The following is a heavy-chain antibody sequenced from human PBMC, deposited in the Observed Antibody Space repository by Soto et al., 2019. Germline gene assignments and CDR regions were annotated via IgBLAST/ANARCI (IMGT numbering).Heavy chain of an antibody. CDR3: ASLYCSGGSCTFLGY. J-gene: IGHJ4*02. D-gene: IGHD2-15*01. CDR2: IYHSGST. Sequence: SETLSLTCAVSGGSISSSNWWSWVRQPPGKGLEWIGEIYHSGSTNYNPSLKSRVTISVDKSKNQFSLKLSSVTAADTAVYYCASLYCSGGSCTFLGYWGQGTLVTVSS. V-gene: IGHV4-4*02. CDR1: GGSISSSNW.